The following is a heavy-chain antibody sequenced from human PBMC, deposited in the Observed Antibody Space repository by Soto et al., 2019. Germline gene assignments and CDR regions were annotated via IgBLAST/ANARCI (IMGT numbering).Heavy chain of an antibody. CDR1: GFTFSSYS. CDR3: ARDTQPQYCSSTSCYQGSDYYGMDV. CDR2: ISSSSSYI. D-gene: IGHD2-2*01. J-gene: IGHJ6*02. Sequence: GGSLRLSCAASGFTFSSYSMNWVRQAPGKGLEWVSSISSSSSYIYYADSVKGRFTISRDNAKNSLYLQMNSLRAEDTAVYYCARDTQPQYCSSTSCYQGSDYYGMDVWGQGTTVTVSS. V-gene: IGHV3-21*01.